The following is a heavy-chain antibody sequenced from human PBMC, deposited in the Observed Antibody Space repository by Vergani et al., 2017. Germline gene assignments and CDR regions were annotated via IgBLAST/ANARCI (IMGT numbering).Heavy chain of an antibody. Sequence: EVQLLESGGGLVQPGGSLRISCAASGFTFSSYAMSWVRQAPGKGLEWVSAISESGDNTYYPDSVRGRFTISRDNSKNTVYLQMNSLRAEDTAVYYCARIVGAPSGQDYWGQGTLVTVSS. D-gene: IGHD1-26*01. CDR3: ARIVGAPSGQDY. J-gene: IGHJ4*02. V-gene: IGHV3-23*01. CDR2: ISESGDNT. CDR1: GFTFSSYA.